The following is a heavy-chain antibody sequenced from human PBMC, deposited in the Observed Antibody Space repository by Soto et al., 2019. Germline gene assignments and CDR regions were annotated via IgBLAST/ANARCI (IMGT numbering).Heavy chain of an antibody. J-gene: IGHJ6*03. CDR2: ISGSGGST. D-gene: IGHD3-3*01. Sequence: EVQLLESGGGLVQPGGSLRLSCAASGFTFSSYAMSWVRQAPGKGLEWVSAISGSGGSTYYADSVKGRFTISRDNSKNTLYLQMNSLRAEDAAVYYCAKASAIFYYYYYMDVWGKGTTVTVSS. CDR3: AKASAIFYYYYYMDV. V-gene: IGHV3-23*01. CDR1: GFTFSSYA.